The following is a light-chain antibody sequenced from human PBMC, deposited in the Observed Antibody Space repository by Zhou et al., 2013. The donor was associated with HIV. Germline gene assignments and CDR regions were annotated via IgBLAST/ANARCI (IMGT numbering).Light chain of an antibody. J-gene: IGKJ4*01. CDR2: AAS. CDR3: QQYNLYPLT. V-gene: IGKV1D-16*01. CDR1: QDISRW. Sequence: DIQMTQSPSSLPASVGDRVTITCRASQDISRWLAWYQQKPEKAPKSLIYAASNLQSGVPSRFSGSGSGTDFTLTISSLQPEDFATYYCQQYNLYPLTFGGGPRWRSN.